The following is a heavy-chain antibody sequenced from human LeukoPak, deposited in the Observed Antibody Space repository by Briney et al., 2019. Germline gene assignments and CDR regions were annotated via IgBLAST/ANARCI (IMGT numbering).Heavy chain of an antibody. J-gene: IGHJ4*02. CDR1: GGSISSYY. Sequence: SETLSLTCTVSGGSISSYYWSWIRQPPGKGLELIGYIYYTGSTNYNPSLKSRVTISVDTSKNQFSLKLSSVTAADTAVYYCARRSNIVGATFYFDYWGQGTLVTVSS. CDR2: IYYTGST. V-gene: IGHV4-59*01. D-gene: IGHD1-26*01. CDR3: ARRSNIVGATFYFDY.